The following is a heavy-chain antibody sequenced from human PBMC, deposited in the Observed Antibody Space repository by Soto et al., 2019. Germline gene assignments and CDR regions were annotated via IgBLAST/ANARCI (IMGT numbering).Heavy chain of an antibody. D-gene: IGHD3-22*01. CDR1: GFTFSNYG. CDR2: ISYDRSNK. Sequence: PGGSLRLSCAASGFTFSNYGMHWVRQARGKGLEWVAVISYDRSNKYYADSVKGRFTVSRDNSKNTLYLQMNSLRAEDTAVYYCAKVGDNYYDSSGYYYARGAFDIWGQGTMVTVS. J-gene: IGHJ3*02. V-gene: IGHV3-30*18. CDR3: AKVGDNYYDSSGYYYARGAFDI.